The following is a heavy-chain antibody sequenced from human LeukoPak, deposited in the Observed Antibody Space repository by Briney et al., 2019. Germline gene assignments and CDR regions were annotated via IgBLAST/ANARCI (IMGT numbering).Heavy chain of an antibody. CDR3: ARHPLLDVFDY. V-gene: IGHV4-59*01. D-gene: IGHD2-21*01. Sequence: SETLSLTCTVSGGSISSYYWSWIRQPPGKGLEWIGYIYYSGSTNYNPSLKSQVTISVDTSKNQFSLKLSSVTAADTAVYYCARHPLLDVFDYWGQGTLVTVSS. J-gene: IGHJ4*02. CDR2: IYYSGST. CDR1: GGSISSYY.